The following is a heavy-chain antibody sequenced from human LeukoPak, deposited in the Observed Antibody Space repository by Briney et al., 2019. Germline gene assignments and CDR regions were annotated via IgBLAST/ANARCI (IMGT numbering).Heavy chain of an antibody. CDR2: IYYSGST. Sequence: PSETLSLTCAVYGGSFSGYYWSWIRQPPGKGLEWIGYIYYSGSTNYNPSLKSRVTISVDTSKNQFSLKLSSVTAADTAVYYCAKGYSSGWFDYWGQGTLVTVSS. CDR3: AKGYSSGWFDY. D-gene: IGHD6-19*01. J-gene: IGHJ4*02. V-gene: IGHV4-59*08. CDR1: GGSFSGYY.